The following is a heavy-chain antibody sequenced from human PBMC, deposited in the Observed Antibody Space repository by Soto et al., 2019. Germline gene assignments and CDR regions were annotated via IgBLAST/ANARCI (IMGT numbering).Heavy chain of an antibody. Sequence: QVQLVQSGAEVKMPGASVKVSCKASGYTFINYGISWVLQAPGQGLEWMGWISAYNGNLNYAQKIQGRVTMTTDACTTTAYMELRSLRSDDKAVYYSARDGISGAEPFEIWGQGTMVTVSS. CDR1: GYTFINYG. D-gene: IGHD1-20*01. CDR3: ARDGISGAEPFEI. J-gene: IGHJ3*02. V-gene: IGHV1-18*01. CDR2: ISAYNGNL.